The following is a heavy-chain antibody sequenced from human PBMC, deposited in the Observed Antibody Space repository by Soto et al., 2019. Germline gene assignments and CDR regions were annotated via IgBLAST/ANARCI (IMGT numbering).Heavy chain of an antibody. V-gene: IGHV4-34*01. J-gene: IGHJ5*02. CDR3: ATTTGLGFDP. CDR2: INHSGST. Sequence: QVQLQQWGAGLLKPSETLSLTCAVYGGSFSGYYWSWIRQPPGKGLEWIGEINHSGSTNYNPSLESRVTISVDTSKNQFSLKLSSVTAADTAVYYCATTTGLGFDPWGQGTLVTVSS. CDR1: GGSFSGYY. D-gene: IGHD4-17*01.